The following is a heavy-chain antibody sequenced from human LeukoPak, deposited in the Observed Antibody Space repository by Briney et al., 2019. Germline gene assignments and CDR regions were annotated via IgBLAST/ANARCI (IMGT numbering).Heavy chain of an antibody. CDR2: IIPISGKT. D-gene: IGHD3-3*01. V-gene: IGHV1-69*13. CDR3: ARLVSFTYYDFWSGYRNHNWFDP. J-gene: IGHJ5*02. Sequence: ASLKISSETSVGTFTSYAISSVRQSPRQVLECMGGIIPISGKTNYAQKFQGRVTTTADESTSTAYMELSSLRSEDTGVYYCARLVSFTYYDFWSGYRNHNWFDPWGQGTLVTVSS. CDR1: VGTFTSYA.